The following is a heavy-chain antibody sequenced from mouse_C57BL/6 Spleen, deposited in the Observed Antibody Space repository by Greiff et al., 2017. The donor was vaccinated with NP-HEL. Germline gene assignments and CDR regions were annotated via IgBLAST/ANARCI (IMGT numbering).Heavy chain of an antibody. Sequence: QVQLQQPGAELVRPGSSVKLSCKASGYTFTSYWMHWVKQRPIQGLEWIGNIDPSDSETHYNQKFKDKATLTVDKSSSTAYMQLSSLTSEDSAFYYCASGATVVADYWGQGTTLTVSS. J-gene: IGHJ2*01. CDR1: GYTFTSYW. CDR2: IDPSDSET. D-gene: IGHD1-1*01. V-gene: IGHV1-52*01. CDR3: ASGATVVADY.